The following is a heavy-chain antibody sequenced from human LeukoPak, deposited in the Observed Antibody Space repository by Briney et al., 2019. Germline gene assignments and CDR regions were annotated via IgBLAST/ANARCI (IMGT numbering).Heavy chain of an antibody. Sequence: GASVKVSCKASGYTFTGYYMHWVRQAPGQGLEWMGWISAYNGNTNYAQKLQGRVTMTTDTSTSTAYMELRSLRSDDTAVYYCARDHATDSGSYDYWGQGTLVTVSS. CDR1: GYTFTGYY. D-gene: IGHD1-26*01. CDR3: ARDHATDSGSYDY. V-gene: IGHV1-18*04. J-gene: IGHJ4*02. CDR2: ISAYNGNT.